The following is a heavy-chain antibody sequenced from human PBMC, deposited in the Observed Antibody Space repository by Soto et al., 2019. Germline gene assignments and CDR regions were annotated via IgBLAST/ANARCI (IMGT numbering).Heavy chain of an antibody. CDR1: GGSISSYY. Sequence: XETLSLTCTVSGGSISSYYWSWIRQPPGKGLEWIGYICYSGSTNYNPSLKSRVTISVDTSKNQFSLKLSSVTAADTAVYYCARDGHFWSGYYMVGDYYYYGMDAWGQGTTVTVSS. CDR2: ICYSGST. J-gene: IGHJ6*02. CDR3: ARDGHFWSGYYMVGDYYYYGMDA. D-gene: IGHD3-3*02. V-gene: IGHV4-59*01.